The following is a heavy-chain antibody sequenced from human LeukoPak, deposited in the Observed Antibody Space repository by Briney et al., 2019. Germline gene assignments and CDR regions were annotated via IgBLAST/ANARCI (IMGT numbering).Heavy chain of an antibody. Sequence: GGSLRLSCAASGFTFSNYAMSWVRQAPGKGLEWVSTISGTGGNTYYADSVKGRFTISKNISQSTLYLQMNSLRADDTAVYYCAKQGAYTTPDHSDYWGRGTLVTVSS. V-gene: IGHV3-23*01. D-gene: IGHD2-2*02. CDR3: AKQGAYTTPDHSDY. CDR1: GFTFSNYA. J-gene: IGHJ4*02. CDR2: ISGTGGNT.